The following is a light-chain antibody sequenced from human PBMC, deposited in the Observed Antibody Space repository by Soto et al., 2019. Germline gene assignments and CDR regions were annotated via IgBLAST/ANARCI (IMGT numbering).Light chain of an antibody. V-gene: IGKV3-15*01. CDR2: GAF. CDR3: QQYYNWPYT. J-gene: IGKJ2*01. CDR1: QSVSNN. Sequence: EIVMTQSPATLSVSPGERVTLSCRASQSVSNNLAWYQQRPGQAPRLLIPGAFTRTTGLPARFSGGKSGTEFTLTINSLQSEDFAVYFCQQYYNWPYTFGQGTNLEIK.